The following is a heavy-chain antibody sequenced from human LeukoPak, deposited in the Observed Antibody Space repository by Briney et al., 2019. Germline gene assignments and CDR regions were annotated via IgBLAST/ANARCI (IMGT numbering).Heavy chain of an antibody. D-gene: IGHD2-2*01. J-gene: IGHJ6*02. V-gene: IGHV1-69*13. CDR1: GGTFSSYA. CDR2: IIPIFGTA. CDR3: ASLYCSSTSCLNDPYYYYYYDMGV. Sequence: GASVKVSCKASGGTFSSYAISWVRQAPGQGLEWMGGIIPIFGTANYAQKFQGRVTITADESTSTAYMELSSLRSEDTAVYYCASLYCSSTSCLNDPYYYYYYDMGVWGQGTTVTVSS.